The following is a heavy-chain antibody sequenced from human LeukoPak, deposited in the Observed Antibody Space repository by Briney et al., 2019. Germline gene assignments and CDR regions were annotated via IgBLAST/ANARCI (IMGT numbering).Heavy chain of an antibody. CDR3: ARGYCSGGSCFDY. J-gene: IGHJ4*01. CDR1: GGTFSSYA. D-gene: IGHD2-15*01. V-gene: IGHV1-69*01. Sequence: GSSVKVSCKASGGTFSSYAISWVRQAPGQGLEWMGAIITNFGTATYAQKFQGRVTITADESTSTAYMELSSLRSEDTAVYYCARGYCSGGSCFDYWVHGTLVTVSS. CDR2: IITNFGTA.